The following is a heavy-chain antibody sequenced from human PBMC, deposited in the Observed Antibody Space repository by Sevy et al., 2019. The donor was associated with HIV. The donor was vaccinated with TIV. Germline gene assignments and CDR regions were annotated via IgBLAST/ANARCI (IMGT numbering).Heavy chain of an antibody. V-gene: IGHV3-33*01. CDR1: GFTFRSFS. Sequence: GGSLRLSCSASGFTFRSFSMHWVRQAPGKGLEWVAAIWYDGRTNQYADSVKGRFTISRDNSKNMLNLEMNSLRAEDTALYFCARDSARVIVPTAGFDSWGQGTVVTVSS. J-gene: IGHJ5*01. CDR2: IWYDGRTN. D-gene: IGHD1-1*01. CDR3: ARDSARVIVPTAGFDS.